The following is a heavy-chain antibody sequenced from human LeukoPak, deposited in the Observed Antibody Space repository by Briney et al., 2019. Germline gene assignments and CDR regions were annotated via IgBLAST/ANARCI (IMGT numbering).Heavy chain of an antibody. J-gene: IGHJ5*02. CDR1: GGSFSGYY. CDR3: ARLTTMVRGVIRSRSWFDP. CDR2: INHSGST. Sequence: PSETLSLTCAVYGGSFSGYYWSWIRQPPGKGLEWIGEINHSGSTNYNPSLKSRVTISVDTSKNQFSLKLSSVTAADTAVYYCARLTTMVRGVIRSRSWFDPWGQGTLVIVSS. D-gene: IGHD3-10*01. V-gene: IGHV4-34*01.